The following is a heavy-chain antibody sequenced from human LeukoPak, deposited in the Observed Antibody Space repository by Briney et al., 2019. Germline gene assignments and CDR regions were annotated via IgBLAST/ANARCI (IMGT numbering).Heavy chain of an antibody. J-gene: IGHJ4*02. V-gene: IGHV3-9*01. CDR1: GFTFDVYA. CDR3: AKDIGGIDY. Sequence: GGSLRLSCAASGFTFDVYAMHWVRQAPGKGLEWVSGISWNSGSIGYADSVKGRFTISRDNAKNSLYLQMNSLRAEDTALYYCAKDIGGIDYWGQGTLVTVSS. CDR2: ISWNSGSI.